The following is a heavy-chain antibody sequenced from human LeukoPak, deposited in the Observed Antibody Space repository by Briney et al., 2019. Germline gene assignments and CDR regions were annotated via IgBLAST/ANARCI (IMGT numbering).Heavy chain of an antibody. CDR3: ARVAYSYGSYYYYMDV. D-gene: IGHD5-18*01. V-gene: IGHV1-24*01. CDR1: GYTLTEFS. Sequence: ASVKVSCKVSGYTLTEFSMHWVRQAPGKGLEWMGGFDPEDGETIYAQELQGRVTMTKDTSTDTAYMELSSLRSEDTAVYYCARVAYSYGSYYYYMDVWGKGTTVTISS. J-gene: IGHJ6*03. CDR2: FDPEDGET.